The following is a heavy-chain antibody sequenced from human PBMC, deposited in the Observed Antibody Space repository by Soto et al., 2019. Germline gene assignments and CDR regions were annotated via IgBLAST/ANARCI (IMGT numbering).Heavy chain of an antibody. CDR2: INHSGST. V-gene: IGHV4-34*01. CDR3: ARGRNWRVYYYGMDV. Sequence: SETLSLTCAVYGGSFSGYYWSWIRQPPGKGLEWIGEINHSGSTNYNPSLKSRVTISVDTSKNQFSLKLSSVTAADTAVYYCARGRNWRVYYYGMDVWGQGTMVTVSS. CDR1: GGSFSGYY. J-gene: IGHJ6*02. D-gene: IGHD1-1*01.